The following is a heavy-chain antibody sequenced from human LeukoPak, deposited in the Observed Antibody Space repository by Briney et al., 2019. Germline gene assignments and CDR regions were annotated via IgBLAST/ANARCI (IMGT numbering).Heavy chain of an antibody. Sequence: PSETLSLTCAVYGGSFSGYYWSWIRQPPGKGLEWIGVINHSGSTNYNPSLKSRVTISVDTSKNQFSLKLSSVTAADTAVYYCARGTHYYGMDVWGQGTTVTVSS. CDR1: GGSFSGYY. CDR2: INHSGST. V-gene: IGHV4-34*01. CDR3: ARGTHYYGMDV. J-gene: IGHJ6*02.